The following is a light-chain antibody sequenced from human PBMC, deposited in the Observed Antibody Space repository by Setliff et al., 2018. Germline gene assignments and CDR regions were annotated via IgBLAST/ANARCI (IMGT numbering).Light chain of an antibody. J-gene: IGLJ1*01. Sequence: LTQPASVSGSPGQSITISCTGTSSDVGGYNYVSWYQQHPGKAPKLMIYEVSDRPSGVSNRFSGSRSGNTASLTISGLQAEDEADYYCSSYSGSSTLVFGTWTKVTVL. CDR2: EVS. V-gene: IGLV2-14*01. CDR1: SSDVGGYNY. CDR3: SSYSGSSTLV.